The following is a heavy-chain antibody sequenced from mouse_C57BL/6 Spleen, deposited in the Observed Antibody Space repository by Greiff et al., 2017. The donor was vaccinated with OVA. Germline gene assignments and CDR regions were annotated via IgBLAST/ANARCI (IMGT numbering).Heavy chain of an antibody. CDR3: ASYDYDGGFAY. CDR1: GYTFTDYY. V-gene: IGHV1-76*01. J-gene: IGHJ3*01. D-gene: IGHD2-4*01. Sequence: VKLMESGAELVRPGASVKLSCKASGYTFTDYYINWVKQRPGQGLEWIARIYPGSGNTYYNEKFKGKATLTAEKSSSTAYMQLSSLTSEDSAVYFCASYDYDGGFAYWGQGTLVTVSA. CDR2: IYPGSGNT.